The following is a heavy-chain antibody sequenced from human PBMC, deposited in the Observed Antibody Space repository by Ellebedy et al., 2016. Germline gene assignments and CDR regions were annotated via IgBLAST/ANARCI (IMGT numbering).Heavy chain of an antibody. CDR3: ARDGRGISLSPNWFDP. V-gene: IGHV3-23*01. D-gene: IGHD3-10*01. Sequence: GGSLRLSCAASGFSFSSYAMNSVRQAPGKGLEWVSAISGSGGRTYYADSVKDRFTVSRDNSKNTLYLQMNSLRAEDTAVYNCARDGRGISLSPNWFDPWGQGTLVTVSS. CDR2: ISGSGGRT. CDR1: GFSFSSYA. J-gene: IGHJ5*02.